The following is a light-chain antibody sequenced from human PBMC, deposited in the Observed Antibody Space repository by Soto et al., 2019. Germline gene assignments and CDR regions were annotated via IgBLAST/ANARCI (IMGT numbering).Light chain of an antibody. CDR1: SSDVGSYNL. Sequence: QSVLTQPASVSGSPGQSITISCTGTSSDVGSYNLVSWYQQHPGKAPKLMIYEGSRRPSGVSNRFSGSKSGNTASLTISGLQAEDEAGYYCCSYAGSRTFYVFGTGTKVXVL. V-gene: IGLV2-23*03. CDR2: EGS. CDR3: CSYAGSRTFYV. J-gene: IGLJ1*01.